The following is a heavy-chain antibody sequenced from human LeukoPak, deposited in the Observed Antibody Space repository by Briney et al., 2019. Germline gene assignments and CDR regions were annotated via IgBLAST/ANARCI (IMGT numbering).Heavy chain of an antibody. CDR2: IYHSGST. V-gene: IGHV4-4*02. CDR3: TRVSSGATTVDY. Sequence: PSETLSLTCAVSGGSISSSNWWSWVRQPPGKGLEWIGEIYHSGSTNYNPSLKSRVTISVDKSKNQFSLKLSSVTAADTAVYYCTRVSSGATTVDYWGQGTLVTVSS. CDR1: GGSISSSNW. D-gene: IGHD1-26*01. J-gene: IGHJ4*02.